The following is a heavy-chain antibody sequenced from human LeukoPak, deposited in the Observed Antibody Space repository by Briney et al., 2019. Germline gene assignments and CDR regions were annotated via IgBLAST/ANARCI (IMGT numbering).Heavy chain of an antibody. J-gene: IGHJ6*03. CDR3: AREWVIARTKAYYMDV. CDR1: GYTFTSYG. Sequence: ASVKVSCKASGYTFTSYGISWVRQAPGQGLEWMGWISAYNGNTNYAQKLQGRVTMTTDTSTSTAYMELRSLRSDDTAVYYCAREWVIARTKAYYMDVWGKGTTVTISS. V-gene: IGHV1-18*01. D-gene: IGHD1/OR15-1a*01. CDR2: ISAYNGNT.